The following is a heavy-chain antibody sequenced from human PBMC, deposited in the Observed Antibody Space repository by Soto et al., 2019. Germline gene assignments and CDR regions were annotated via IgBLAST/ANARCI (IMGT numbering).Heavy chain of an antibody. Sequence: QVQLVQSGAEVKKPGASVKVSCKVSGYTLNEVAMHWVRQAPGKGLEWLGGFDPDEAETIYAQHFQGRVTMTEDTSTDTAYMEFSSLRSEDTALYFCTTYHGDYNVDQWGQGTLLTVSS. V-gene: IGHV1-24*01. D-gene: IGHD4-17*01. CDR3: TTYHGDYNVDQ. CDR1: GYTLNEVA. CDR2: FDPDEAET. J-gene: IGHJ5*02.